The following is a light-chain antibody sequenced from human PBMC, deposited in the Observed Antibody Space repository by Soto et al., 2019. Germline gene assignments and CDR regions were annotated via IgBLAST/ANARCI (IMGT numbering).Light chain of an antibody. CDR1: QSIVNW. V-gene: IGKV1-5*01. J-gene: IGKJ2*01. CDR2: DAS. Sequence: DIQMTQPPSTLSASVGDRVIVTCRASQSIVNWLAWYQQKPGKAPKLLISDASKLESGVPSRFSGVGSGTEFTLTISSLQPDDSATYFCQQYNLDPYTFGQGTKLEIK. CDR3: QQYNLDPYT.